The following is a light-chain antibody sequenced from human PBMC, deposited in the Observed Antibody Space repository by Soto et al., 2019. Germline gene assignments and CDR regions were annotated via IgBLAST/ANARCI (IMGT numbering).Light chain of an antibody. J-gene: IGKJ1*01. V-gene: IGKV1-5*01. Sequence: DIQMTQSPSTLSASVGDRVTITCQASQNIGEWLAWYHQKPGEAPKVVVYDASRLHSGVPSRFSGSGSGTEFTLTISSLQPDDFGTYYCQDYSDTSWTFGQGTKV. CDR3: QDYSDTSWT. CDR2: DAS. CDR1: QNIGEW.